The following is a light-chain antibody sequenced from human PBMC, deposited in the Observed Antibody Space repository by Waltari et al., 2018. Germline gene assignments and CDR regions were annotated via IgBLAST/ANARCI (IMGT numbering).Light chain of an antibody. V-gene: IGLV2-8*01. CDR2: EVN. J-gene: IGLJ3*02. CDR3: SSYGGRNNLL. Sequence: QSALTQPPSASGSPGQSVTISCTGTSSDVGSFTSVSWYQQYPGKTPKLLIYEVNKRPSGIPDRFSGSKSGNTASLTVSGLQAEDEAEYYCSSYGGRNNLLFGEGTKLTVL. CDR1: SSDVGSFTS.